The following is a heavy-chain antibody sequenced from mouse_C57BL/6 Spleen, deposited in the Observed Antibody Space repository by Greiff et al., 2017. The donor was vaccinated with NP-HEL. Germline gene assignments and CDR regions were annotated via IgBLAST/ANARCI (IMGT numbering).Heavy chain of an antibody. CDR3: ARYYGSSYVGWYFDV. Sequence: VQLQQPGAELVRPGTSVKLSCKASGYTFTSYWMHWVKQRPGQGLEWIGVIDPSDSYTNYNQKFKGKATLTVDTSSSTAYMQLSSLTSEDSAVYYCARYYGSSYVGWYFDVWGTGTTVTVSS. CDR2: IDPSDSYT. CDR1: GYTFTSYW. J-gene: IGHJ1*03. D-gene: IGHD1-1*01. V-gene: IGHV1-59*01.